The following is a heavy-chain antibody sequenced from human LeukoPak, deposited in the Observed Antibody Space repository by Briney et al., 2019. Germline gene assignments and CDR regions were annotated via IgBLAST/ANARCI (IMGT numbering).Heavy chain of an antibody. CDR3: ARMGGGSGSYYSPWYFDY. CDR1: GGTFSSYA. CDR2: IIPIFGTT. J-gene: IGHJ4*02. V-gene: IGHV1-69*01. D-gene: IGHD3-10*01. Sequence: SVKVSXKASGGTFSSYAISWVRQAPGQGLEWMGGIIPIFGTTHFAQKFQGRVTITADESTTTASLELSSLTSEDTAVYYCARMGGGSGSYYSPWYFDYWGQGTLVTVSS.